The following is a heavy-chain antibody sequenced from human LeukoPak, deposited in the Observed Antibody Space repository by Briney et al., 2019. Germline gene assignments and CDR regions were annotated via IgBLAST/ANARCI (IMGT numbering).Heavy chain of an antibody. CDR2: FYYSTTT. Sequence: PSETLSLTCTVSGGSISSTNYYWGWIRQPPGKGLEWIGSFYYSTTTYYNSSLKSRVTISVDTSKSQFSLKLSSVTAADTAVYYCARGPYYFGNWGQGTLATVSS. V-gene: IGHV4-39*01. J-gene: IGHJ4*02. CDR1: GGSISSTNYY. CDR3: ARGPYYFGN.